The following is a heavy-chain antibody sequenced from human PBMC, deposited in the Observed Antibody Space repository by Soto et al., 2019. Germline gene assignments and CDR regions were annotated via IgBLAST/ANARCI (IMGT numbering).Heavy chain of an antibody. J-gene: IGHJ4*02. Sequence: ASVKVSCKASGYTFTSYAMHWVRQAPGQRLEWMGWINAGNGNTKYSQKFQGRVTITRDTSASTAYMELSSLRSEDTAVYYCARNLMDYDILTGYYPFDYWGQG. CDR1: GYTFTSYA. V-gene: IGHV1-3*01. CDR3: ARNLMDYDILTGYYPFDY. D-gene: IGHD3-9*01. CDR2: INAGNGNT.